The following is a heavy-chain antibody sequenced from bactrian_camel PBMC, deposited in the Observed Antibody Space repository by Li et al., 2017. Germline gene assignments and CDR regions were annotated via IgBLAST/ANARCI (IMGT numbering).Heavy chain of an antibody. CDR2: VASNGGST. J-gene: IGHJ4*01. CDR1: GFTFSGYW. V-gene: IGHV3S1*01. D-gene: IGHD3*01. Sequence: HVQLVESGGGSVQAGGSLRLSCTASGFTFSGYWMYWVRQTPAKGLEWVSGVASNGGSTEYADSIVGRFTISRDNAKNTVYLQMNSLKSEDTALYYCATRPGDWYGTNRVWGQGTQVTVS. CDR3: ATRPGDWYGTNRV.